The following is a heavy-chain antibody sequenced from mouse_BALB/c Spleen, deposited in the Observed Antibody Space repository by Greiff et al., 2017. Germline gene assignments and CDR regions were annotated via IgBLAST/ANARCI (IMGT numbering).Heavy chain of an antibody. D-gene: IGHD2-1*01. CDR3: ARNGNYEGVAY. CDR2: INPSTGYT. CDR1: GYTFTSYW. Sequence: VQLQQSGAELAKPGASVKMSCKASGYTFTSYWMHWVKQRPGQGLEWIGYINPSTGYTEYNQKFKDKATLTADKSSSTAYMQLSSLTSEDTAVYYCARNGNYEGVAYWGQGTLVTVSA. V-gene: IGHV1-7*01. J-gene: IGHJ3*01.